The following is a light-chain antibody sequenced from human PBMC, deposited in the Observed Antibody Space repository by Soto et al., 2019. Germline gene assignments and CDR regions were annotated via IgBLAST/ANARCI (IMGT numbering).Light chain of an antibody. CDR3: QQYRMSPNT. CDR1: QRVDDSH. CDR2: GAS. Sequence: EIVLTQSPCTLSLSPGERATLSCGASQRVDDSHIAWYQLRPGQAPRLLIYGASTRATGIPDRFSGSGYGTDFSLTIRGLKTEDFAVYYCQQYRMSPNTFGQGTRLEIK. J-gene: IGKJ5*01. V-gene: IGKV3-20*01.